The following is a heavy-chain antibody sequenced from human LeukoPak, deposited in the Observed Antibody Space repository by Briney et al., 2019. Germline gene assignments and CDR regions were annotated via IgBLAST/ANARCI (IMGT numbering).Heavy chain of an antibody. J-gene: IGHJ4*02. CDR1: GGSFSGYY. CDR3: ARGLGYGDYDM. CDR2: INHSGST. V-gene: IGHV4-34*01. D-gene: IGHD4-17*01. Sequence: SETLSLTCAVYGGSFSGYYWSWIRQPPGKGLEWIGEINHSGSTNYNPSLKSRVTISVDTSKNQFSLKLSSVTAADTAVYYCARGLGYGDYDMWGQGTLVTVSS.